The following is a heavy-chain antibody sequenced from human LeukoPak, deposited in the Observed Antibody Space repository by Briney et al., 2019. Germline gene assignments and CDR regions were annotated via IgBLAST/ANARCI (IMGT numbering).Heavy chain of an antibody. CDR3: AGSSFPYYFDY. CDR1: GFTFHSYW. J-gene: IGHJ4*02. V-gene: IGHV3-74*01. CDR2: IDNDGGST. D-gene: IGHD3-16*01. Sequence: YPGGSLRLSCAASGFTFHSYWMHWVRQAPGKGLVWVSRIDNDGGSTTYADSVKGRFTISRDNAKNTLYLQMNSVRVEDTAVYYCAGSSFPYYFDYWGQGTLVTVSS.